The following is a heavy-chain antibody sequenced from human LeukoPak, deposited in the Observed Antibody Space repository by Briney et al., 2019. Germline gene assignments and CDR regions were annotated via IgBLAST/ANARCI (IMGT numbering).Heavy chain of an antibody. J-gene: IGHJ4*02. Sequence: PGGSLRLSCAASGFTVSSNYMSWVRQAPGKGLEWVSVIYSGGSTYYADSVKGRFTISRDNSKNTLYLQMNSLRAEDTAVYYCHYDSSGYDTFGFDYWGQGTLVTVSS. V-gene: IGHV3-66*02. D-gene: IGHD3-22*01. CDR1: GFTVSSNY. CDR3: HYDSSGYDTFGFDY. CDR2: IYSGGST.